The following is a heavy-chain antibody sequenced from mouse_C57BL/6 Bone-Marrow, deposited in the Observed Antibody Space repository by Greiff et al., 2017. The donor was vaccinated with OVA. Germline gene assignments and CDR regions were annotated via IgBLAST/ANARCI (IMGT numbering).Heavy chain of an antibody. Sequence: VQLKQSGPDLVKPGASVKISCKASGYSFTGYYMNWVKQSPEKSLEWIGEINPSTGGTTYNQKFKAKATLTVDKSSSTAYMQLKSLTSEDSAVYYWASITTVVARYFDVWGTGTTVTVSS. CDR1: GYSFTGYY. CDR3: ASITTVVARYFDV. V-gene: IGHV1-42*01. D-gene: IGHD1-1*01. J-gene: IGHJ1*03. CDR2: INPSTGGT.